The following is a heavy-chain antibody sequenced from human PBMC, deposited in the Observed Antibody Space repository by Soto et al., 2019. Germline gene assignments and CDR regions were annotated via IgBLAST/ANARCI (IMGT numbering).Heavy chain of an antibody. Sequence: VASVKVSCKTPGYTFTRYNIHWVRQAPGQRLEWMGWISAYNGNTNYAQKLQGRVTMTTDTSTSTAYMELRSLRSEDTAVYYCARGVVGATCVFDYWGQGTLVTVSS. CDR2: ISAYNGNT. V-gene: IGHV1-18*01. CDR1: GYTFTRYN. J-gene: IGHJ4*02. CDR3: ARGVVGATCVFDY. D-gene: IGHD1-26*01.